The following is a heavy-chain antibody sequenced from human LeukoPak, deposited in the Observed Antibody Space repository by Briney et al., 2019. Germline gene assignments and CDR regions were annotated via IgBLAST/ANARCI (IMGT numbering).Heavy chain of an antibody. J-gene: IGHJ4*02. CDR2: IRDDGTTK. D-gene: IGHD6-13*01. Sequence: GGSLRLSCAASGFSFSNYGMHWVRQAPGKGLEWVAFIRDDGTTKYYADSVRGRFTISRDNSKNTLYLQMNSLRAEDTAVYYCAKVLSSSWGYFGFWGQGTLVTVSS. CDR1: GFSFSNYG. V-gene: IGHV3-30*02. CDR3: AKVLSSSWGYFGF.